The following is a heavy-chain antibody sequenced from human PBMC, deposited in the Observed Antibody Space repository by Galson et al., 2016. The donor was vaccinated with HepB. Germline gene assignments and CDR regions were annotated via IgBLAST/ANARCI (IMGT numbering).Heavy chain of an antibody. Sequence: SLRLSCATSGFSFSDFGMNWVRQTPGKGLEWVASISRSSAFIYYEESLKGRFTISRDNAKNSMYLQMNSLRADDTAVYYCARDHRPPPTFDYQYNGMDVWGQGTSVIVSS. CDR2: ISRSSAFI. V-gene: IGHV3-21*04. CDR3: ARDHRPPPTFDYQYNGMDV. CDR1: GFSFSDFG. D-gene: IGHD5-12*01. J-gene: IGHJ6*02.